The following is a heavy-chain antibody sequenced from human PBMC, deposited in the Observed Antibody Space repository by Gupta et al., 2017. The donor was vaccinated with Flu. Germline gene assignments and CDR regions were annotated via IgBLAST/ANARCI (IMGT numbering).Heavy chain of an antibody. CDR2: INPSGGGT. CDR1: GYTFTTYY. Sequence: HVQLVQSGAEVRKPGASVKVSCRASGYTFTTYYLHWERQAPGQGLEWMGIINPSGGGTSYAQKFQGRVTMTMDSSTSTVYMELSSLRSEDTAVYYCARATGGGYYGMDVWGQGTTVTVSS. J-gene: IGHJ6*02. CDR3: ARATGGGYYGMDV. D-gene: IGHD3-16*01. V-gene: IGHV1-46*01.